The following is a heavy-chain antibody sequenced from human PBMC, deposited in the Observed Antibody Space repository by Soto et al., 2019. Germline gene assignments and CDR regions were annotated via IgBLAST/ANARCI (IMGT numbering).Heavy chain of an antibody. J-gene: IGHJ4*02. V-gene: IGHV1-18*04. Sequence: GPSVKVSCKASGYTFSSNGVSLVRQAPGQGLEWMGWISTFNGNAHYAQKFQGRVTMTTDTSTNTAYMELTSLSSDDTAVYYCARLHGYSSGWYDYWGQGTLVTVSS. D-gene: IGHD6-19*01. CDR1: GYTFSSNG. CDR2: ISTFNGNA. CDR3: ARLHGYSSGWYDY.